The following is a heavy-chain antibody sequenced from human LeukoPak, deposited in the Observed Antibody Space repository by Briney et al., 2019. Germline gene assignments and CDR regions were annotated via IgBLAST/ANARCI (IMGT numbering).Heavy chain of an antibody. V-gene: IGHV3-30*04. CDR3: ARDGSYCSGGSCYTAEYFQH. CDR1: EFTFSTHS. J-gene: IGHJ1*01. D-gene: IGHD2-15*01. Sequence: GGSLRLSCAASEFTFSTHSMHWVRQAPGKGLEWVTLISYDGSGKLYADSVKGRFTISRDNSKNTLFLQMSSLRDEDTAIYYCARDGSYCSGGSCYTAEYFQHWGQGTLVTVSS. CDR2: ISYDGSGK.